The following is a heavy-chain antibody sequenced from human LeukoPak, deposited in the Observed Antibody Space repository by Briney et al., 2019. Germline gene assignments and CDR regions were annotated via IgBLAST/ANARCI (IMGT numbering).Heavy chain of an antibody. CDR2: IYYSGST. J-gene: IGHJ4*02. V-gene: IGHV4-39*07. CDR1: GVSISSSSYY. D-gene: IGHD4-11*01. CDR3: ARASMTTGGNFDY. Sequence: SETLSLTCTVSGVSISSSSYYWGWLRQPPGKGLEWIGSIYYSGSTYYNPSLKSRVTISVDTSKNQFSLKLSSVTAADTAVYYCARASMTTGGNFDYWGQGTLVTVSS.